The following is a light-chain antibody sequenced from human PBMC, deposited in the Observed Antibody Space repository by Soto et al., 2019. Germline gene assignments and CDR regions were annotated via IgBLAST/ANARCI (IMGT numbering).Light chain of an antibody. J-gene: IGLJ1*01. CDR2: TNS. Sequence: QSALTQPPSASGTPGQTVTISCSISSPNVGTNPVAWYQQLPGTAPKLLIYTNSQRPLGVPVRFSGSKSGTSASLAISGLQSEDEGDYYCTSYASSSPYVFGTGTKVTVL. V-gene: IGLV1-44*01. CDR3: TSYASSSPYV. CDR1: SPNVGTNP.